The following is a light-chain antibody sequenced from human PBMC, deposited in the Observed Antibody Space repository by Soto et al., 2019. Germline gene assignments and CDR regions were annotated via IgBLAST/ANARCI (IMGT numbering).Light chain of an antibody. CDR1: QSVGSNY. Sequence: EIVLTQSPGTLSLSPGERATLSCRASQSVGSNYLAWYQQKPGQAPRLLIYGASYRATGIPDRFSGSGSGTDFTLTISRLEPEDFAVFYCQQYGGSSFTFGQGTKLEIK. CDR2: GAS. V-gene: IGKV3-20*01. J-gene: IGKJ2*01. CDR3: QQYGGSSFT.